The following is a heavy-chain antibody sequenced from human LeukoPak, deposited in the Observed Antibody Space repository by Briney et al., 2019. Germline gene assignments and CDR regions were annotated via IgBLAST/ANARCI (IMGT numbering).Heavy chain of an antibody. Sequence: GSLRLSCAASGFTFSSYAMSWVRQAPGKGLEWIGSIYHSGSSYYNPSLKSRVTISIDTSNNQFSLKLSSVTAADTAMYYCARPVVGVVVTDDDFDIWGQGTMVTVSS. CDR2: IYHSGSS. D-gene: IGHD3-10*01. J-gene: IGHJ3*02. CDR1: GFTFSSYA. CDR3: ARPVVGVVVTDDDFDI. V-gene: IGHV4-38-2*01.